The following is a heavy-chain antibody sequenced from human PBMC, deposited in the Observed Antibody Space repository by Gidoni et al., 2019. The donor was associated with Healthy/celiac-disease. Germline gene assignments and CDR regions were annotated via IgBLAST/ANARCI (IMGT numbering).Heavy chain of an antibody. CDR1: GFTFSSYA. D-gene: IGHD2-21*02. CDR2: ISYDGSNK. CDR3: ARDQGFYRVVTANLDY. J-gene: IGHJ4*02. V-gene: IGHV3-30*01. Sequence: QVQLVESGGGVVQPGRSLRLSCAASGFTFSSYAMHWVRQAPGKGLEWVAVISYDGSNKYYADSVKGRFTISRDNSKNTLYLQMNSLRAEDTAVYYCARDQGFYRVVTANLDYWGQGTLVTVSS.